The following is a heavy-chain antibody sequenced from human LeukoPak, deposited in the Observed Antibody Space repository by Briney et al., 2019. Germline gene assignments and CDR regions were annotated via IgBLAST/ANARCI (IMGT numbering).Heavy chain of an antibody. V-gene: IGHV1-2*02. CDR3: ARDRGLQEYYFDY. J-gene: IGHJ4*02. CDR1: GYTFTGYY. CDR2: INPNSGGT. D-gene: IGHD3-10*01. Sequence: GASVKVSCKASGYTFTGYYMHWVRQAPGQGLGWMGWINPNSGGTNYGRVTMTRDMSISTAYMELSRLRSDDTAVYYCARDRGLQEYYFDYWGQGTLVTVSS.